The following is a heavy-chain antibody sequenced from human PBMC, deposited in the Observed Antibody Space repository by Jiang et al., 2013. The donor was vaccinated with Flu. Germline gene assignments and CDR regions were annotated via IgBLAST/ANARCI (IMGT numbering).Heavy chain of an antibody. CDR3: AGSNYYDSSGSTGNVSNYYYYYGMDV. Sequence: QSGSELKKPGASVKVSCKASGYTFTSYAMNWVRQAPGQGLEWMGWINTNTGNPTYAQGFTGRFVFSLDTSVSTAYLQICSLKAEDTAVYYCAGSNYYDSSGSTGNVSNYYYYYGMDVWGQGTTVTVSS. D-gene: IGHD3-22*01. CDR2: INTNTGNP. J-gene: IGHJ6*02. CDR1: GYTFTSYA. V-gene: IGHV7-4-1*01.